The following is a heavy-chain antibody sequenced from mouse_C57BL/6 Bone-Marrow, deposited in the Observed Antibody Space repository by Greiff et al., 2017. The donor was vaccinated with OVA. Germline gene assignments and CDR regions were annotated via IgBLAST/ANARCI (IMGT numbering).Heavy chain of an antibody. J-gene: IGHJ1*03. CDR3: ARRGWLLRSWYFDV. V-gene: IGHV2-2*01. Sequence: VQLQESGPGLVQPSQSLSITCTVSGFSLTSYGVHWVRQSPGKGLEWLGVIWSGGSTDYNAAFISRLSISKDNSKSQVFFKMNSLQADDTAIYYCARRGWLLRSWYFDVWGTGTTVTVSS. CDR2: IWSGGST. D-gene: IGHD2-3*01. CDR1: GFSLTSYG.